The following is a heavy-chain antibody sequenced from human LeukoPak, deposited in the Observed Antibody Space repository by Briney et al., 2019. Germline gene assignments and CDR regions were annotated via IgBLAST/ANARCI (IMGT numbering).Heavy chain of an antibody. CDR1: GGSFNNAAYY. V-gene: IGHV4-31*03. CDR3: ARVAPLWFGERTDYYYYYGMDV. J-gene: IGHJ6*02. D-gene: IGHD3-10*01. CDR2: IYYSGST. Sequence: SQTLSLTCTVSGGSFNNAAYYWSWIRQHPGKGLEWIGYIYYSGSTYYNPSLKSRVTISVDTSKNQFSLKLSSVTAADTAVYYCARVAPLWFGERTDYYYYYGMDVWGQGTTVTVSS.